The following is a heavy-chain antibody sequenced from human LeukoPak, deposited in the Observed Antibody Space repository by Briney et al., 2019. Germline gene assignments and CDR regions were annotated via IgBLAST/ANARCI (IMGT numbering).Heavy chain of an antibody. J-gene: IGHJ4*02. CDR1: GFTVSSNH. Sequence: GGSLRLSCAASGFTVSSNHMSWVRQAPGKGLEWVSVIYSGGNTYYADSVKGRFTISRDNSKNTLYLQMNSLRAEDTAVYYCAGDSSNWNYFEYWGQGTLVTVSS. CDR2: IYSGGNT. CDR3: AGDSSNWNYFEY. D-gene: IGHD6-13*01. V-gene: IGHV3-53*01.